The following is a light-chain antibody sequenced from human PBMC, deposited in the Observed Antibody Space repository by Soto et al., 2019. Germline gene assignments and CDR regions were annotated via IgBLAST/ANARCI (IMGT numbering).Light chain of an antibody. CDR1: QSISGW. V-gene: IGKV1-5*03. J-gene: IGKJ1*01. Sequence: DIQMTQSPSTLSASVGDRVTLTCRASQSISGWLAWYQQKPGKAPKLLIYKASSVESGVPSRFSGGGSGTEFTLTISSLQPDDFATYYCQQYNRYFTWTFGQGTKVDIK. CDR3: QQYNRYFTWT. CDR2: KAS.